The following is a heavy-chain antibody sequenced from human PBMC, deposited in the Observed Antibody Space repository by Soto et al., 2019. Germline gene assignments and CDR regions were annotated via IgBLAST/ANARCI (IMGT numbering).Heavy chain of an antibody. D-gene: IGHD4-4*01. CDR2: IIPIFATP. Sequence: QVQLVQSGAEVKKPGSSVKISCRAPGDSFNNFALSCVRQAPGLGLEWMGGIIPIFATPTYAPKFQDRVTFTADESTTTAYMELRTLRSDDTAVYYCARHLGADFRNGFFDLWGRGTLVTVST. V-gene: IGHV1-69*12. J-gene: IGHJ2*01. CDR1: GDSFNNFA. CDR3: ARHLGADFRNGFFDL.